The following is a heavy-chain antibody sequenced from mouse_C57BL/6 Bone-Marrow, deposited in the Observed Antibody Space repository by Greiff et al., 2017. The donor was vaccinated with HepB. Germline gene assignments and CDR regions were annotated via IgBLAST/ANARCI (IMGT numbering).Heavy chain of an antibody. CDR1: GFTFSSYG. CDR3: ARLYFDY. J-gene: IGHJ2*01. Sequence: EVKLVESGGDLVKPGGSLKLSCAASGFTFSSYGMSWVRQTPDKRLEWVGTISSGGSYTYYPDSVKGRFTISRDNATNTLYLQMSSLNSEDTAMYYCARLYFDYWGQGTTLTVSS. CDR2: ISSGGSYT. V-gene: IGHV5-6*01.